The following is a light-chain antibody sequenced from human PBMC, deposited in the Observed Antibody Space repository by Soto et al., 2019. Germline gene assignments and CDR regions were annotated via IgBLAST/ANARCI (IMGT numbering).Light chain of an antibody. CDR2: GAS. CDR3: QQYGSSPFT. Sequence: EIVLTQSPGTLSLSPGERATLSCRASQSVSSSYLAWYQQKHGQAPRLLIYGASSRATGIPDRSSGSGSGTHFPLTIGRLEPEDLAVYYCQQYGSSPFTFGPATKVDIK. CDR1: QSVSSSY. V-gene: IGKV3-20*01. J-gene: IGKJ3*01.